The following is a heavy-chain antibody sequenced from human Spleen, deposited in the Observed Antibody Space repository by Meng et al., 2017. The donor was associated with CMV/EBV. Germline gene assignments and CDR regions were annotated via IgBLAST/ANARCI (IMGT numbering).Heavy chain of an antibody. D-gene: IGHD6-19*01. J-gene: IGHJ4*02. V-gene: IGHV4-39*01. CDR2: VYSSGST. Sequence: SISSGTYHWGWIRQPPGKGLEWIGSVYSSGSTYYNPSLKSRVTISVDTSKNQFSLKLSSVTAADTAVYYCARHPESSGWYSPDYFDYWGQGTLVTVSS. CDR3: ARHPESSGWYSPDYFDY. CDR1: SISSGTYH.